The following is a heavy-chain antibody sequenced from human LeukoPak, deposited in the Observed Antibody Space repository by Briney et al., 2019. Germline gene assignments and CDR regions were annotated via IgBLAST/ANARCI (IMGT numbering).Heavy chain of an antibody. CDR1: GFTFSSYA. CDR2: ISSNGGST. D-gene: IGHD1-26*01. Sequence: PGGSLRLSCAASGFTFSSYAMHWVRQAPGKGLEYVSAISSNGGSTYYANSVKGRFTISRDNSKNTLYLQMGSLRAEDMAVYYCAREGGGSSSFDYWGQGTLVTVSS. J-gene: IGHJ4*02. V-gene: IGHV3-64*01. CDR3: AREGGGSSSFDY.